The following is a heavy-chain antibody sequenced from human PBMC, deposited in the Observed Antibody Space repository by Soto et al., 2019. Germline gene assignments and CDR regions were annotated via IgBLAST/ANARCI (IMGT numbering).Heavy chain of an antibody. J-gene: IGHJ6*03. CDR1: GGSISSYY. CDR2: IYYSGST. V-gene: IGHV4-59*01. Sequence: SETLSLTCTVSGGSISSYYWSWIRQPPGKGLEWIGYIYYSGSTNYNPSLKSRVTISVDTSKNQFSLKLSSVTAADTAVYYCARSRGFLEWLSPMSYYYYYMDVWGKGTTVTVSS. CDR3: ARSRGFLEWLSPMSYYYYYMDV. D-gene: IGHD3-3*01.